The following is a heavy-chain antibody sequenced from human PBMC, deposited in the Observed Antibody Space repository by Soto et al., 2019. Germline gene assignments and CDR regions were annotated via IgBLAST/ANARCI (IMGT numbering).Heavy chain of an antibody. CDR2: ISGSGGST. CDR3: AKDEPDIAVAGYYYYGMDV. V-gene: IGHV3-23*01. Sequence: PGGSLILSCAASGFTFGSYAMSWVRQAPGKGLEWVSAISGSGGSTYYADSVKGRFTISRDNSKNTLYLQMNSLRAEDTAVYYCAKDEPDIAVAGYYYYGMDVWGQGTTVTVSS. J-gene: IGHJ6*02. CDR1: GFTFGSYA. D-gene: IGHD6-19*01.